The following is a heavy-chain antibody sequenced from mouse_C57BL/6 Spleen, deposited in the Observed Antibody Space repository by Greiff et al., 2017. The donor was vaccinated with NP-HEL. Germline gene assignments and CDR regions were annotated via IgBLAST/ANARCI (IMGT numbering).Heavy chain of an antibody. Sequence: VQLVESGPELVKPGASVKISCKASGYAFSSSWMNWVKQRPGKGLEWIGRIYPGDGDTNYNGKFKGKATLTADKSSSTAYMQLSSLTSEDSAVYFCARSGWDGFDYWGQGTTLTVSS. J-gene: IGHJ2*01. V-gene: IGHV1-82*01. CDR3: ARSGWDGFDY. D-gene: IGHD3-1*01. CDR2: IYPGDGDT. CDR1: GYAFSSSW.